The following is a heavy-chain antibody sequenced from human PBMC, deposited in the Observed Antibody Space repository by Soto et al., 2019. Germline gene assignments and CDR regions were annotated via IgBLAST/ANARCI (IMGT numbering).Heavy chain of an antibody. V-gene: IGHV3-23*01. J-gene: IGHJ4*02. CDR3: ARLSQYNSGPFDY. CDR1: GFTFSSYA. D-gene: IGHD6-19*01. Sequence: GGSLRLSCAASGFTFSSYAMNWVRQAPGKGLEWVSAITNSGDSTYYADSVKGRFTISRDNSENTLYLQMNGLRAEDTAVYYCARLSQYNSGPFDYWGQGTLVTVSS. CDR2: ITNSGDST.